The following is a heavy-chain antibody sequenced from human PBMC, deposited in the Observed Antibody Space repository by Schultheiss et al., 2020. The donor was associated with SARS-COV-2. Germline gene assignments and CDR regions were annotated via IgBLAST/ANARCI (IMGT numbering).Heavy chain of an antibody. Sequence: GGSLRLSCAASGFTFSSYAMSWVRQAPGKGLEWVSSINPSTGYIFYADSVKGRFTISRDNAKNSLYLQMNSLGAEDTAVYYCARDLDNSAGYRYYYSGMDVWGQGTTVTVSS. V-gene: IGHV3-21*01. CDR3: ARDLDNSAGYRYYYSGMDV. CDR2: INPSTGYI. CDR1: GFTFSSYA. J-gene: IGHJ6*02. D-gene: IGHD1-1*01.